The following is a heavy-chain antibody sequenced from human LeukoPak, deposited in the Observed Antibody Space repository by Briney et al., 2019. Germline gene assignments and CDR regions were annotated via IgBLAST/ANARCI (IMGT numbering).Heavy chain of an antibody. D-gene: IGHD2/OR15-2a*01. CDR3: ARNKRGDY. V-gene: IGHV3-7*01. Sequence: PGGSLRLSCAASGFTFSDYWMSWVRQAPGKGLEWVANIKEDGSRIYYVDSVKGRFTTSRDNVENSLVLQMNSLRPEGTALYYCARNKRGDYWGQGTLVTVSS. CDR1: GFTFSDYW. J-gene: IGHJ4*02. CDR2: IKEDGSRI.